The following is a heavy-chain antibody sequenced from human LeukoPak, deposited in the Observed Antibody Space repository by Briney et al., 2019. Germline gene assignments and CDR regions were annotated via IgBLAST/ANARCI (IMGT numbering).Heavy chain of an antibody. J-gene: IGHJ4*02. CDR2: IYYSGSI. Sequence: SETLSLTCTVSGGSISDYYWSWIRQPPGKGLEWIGYIYYSGSISYNPSLKSRVTISVDTSKNQFSLKLSSVTAADTAVYYCARGMYSSDWTPFDYWGQGTLVTVSS. CDR1: GGSISDYY. CDR3: ARGMYSSDWTPFDY. D-gene: IGHD6-19*01. V-gene: IGHV4-59*08.